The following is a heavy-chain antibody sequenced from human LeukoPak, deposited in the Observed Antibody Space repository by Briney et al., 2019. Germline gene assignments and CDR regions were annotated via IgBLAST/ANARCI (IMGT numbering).Heavy chain of an antibody. Sequence: PSETLSLTCAVSGGSISSGGYSWSWIRQPPGKGLEWIGYIYHSGSTNYNPSLESRVTISVDTSKNQFSLKLSSVTAADTAVYYCARHADSSGYLDAFDIWGQGTMVTVSS. CDR1: GGSISSGGYS. V-gene: IGHV4-30-2*03. CDR3: ARHADSSGYLDAFDI. J-gene: IGHJ3*02. D-gene: IGHD3-22*01. CDR2: IYHSGST.